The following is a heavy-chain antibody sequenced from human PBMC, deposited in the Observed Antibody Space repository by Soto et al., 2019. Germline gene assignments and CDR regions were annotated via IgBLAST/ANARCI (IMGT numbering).Heavy chain of an antibody. CDR2: INAGNGNT. Sequence: QVQLVQSGAEKKPGASVKVSCKASGYTFTSYAMHWVRQAPGQRLEWMGWINAGNGNTKYSQKFQGRVTITRDTSASTAYMELSSLRSEDTAVYYCARERSPHYYDSSGYYPGEFDYWGQGTLVTVSS. CDR1: GYTFTSYA. J-gene: IGHJ4*02. D-gene: IGHD3-22*01. V-gene: IGHV1-3*01. CDR3: ARERSPHYYDSSGYYPGEFDY.